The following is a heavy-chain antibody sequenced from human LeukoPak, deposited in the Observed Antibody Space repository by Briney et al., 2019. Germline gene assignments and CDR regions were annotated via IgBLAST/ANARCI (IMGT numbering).Heavy chain of an antibody. Sequence: NLGESLKISCKGSGYSFTSYWIGWVRQMPGKGLEWMGIIYPGDSDTRYSPSFQGQVTISADKSISTAYLQWSSLKAWDTAIYSCASFGGGEDGYIDYWGQGTLVTVSS. D-gene: IGHD3-16*01. CDR3: ASFGGGEDGYIDY. CDR1: GYSFTSYW. V-gene: IGHV5-51*01. CDR2: IYPGDSDT. J-gene: IGHJ4*02.